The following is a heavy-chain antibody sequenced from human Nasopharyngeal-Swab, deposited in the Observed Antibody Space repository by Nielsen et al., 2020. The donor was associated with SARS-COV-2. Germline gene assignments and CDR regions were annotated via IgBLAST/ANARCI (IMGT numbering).Heavy chain of an antibody. D-gene: IGHD6-19*01. V-gene: IGHV4-34*01. CDR2: INHSGST. CDR1: GGSFSGYY. Sequence: SQTLSLTCAVYGGSFSGYYWSWLRQPPGKGLEWIGEINHSGSTNYNPSLKSRVTISVDTSKNQFSLRLNSVTAADTAVYFCARGDGRTGWRSYSFDSWGQGTLVTVSS. CDR3: ARGDGRTGWRSYSFDS. J-gene: IGHJ4*02.